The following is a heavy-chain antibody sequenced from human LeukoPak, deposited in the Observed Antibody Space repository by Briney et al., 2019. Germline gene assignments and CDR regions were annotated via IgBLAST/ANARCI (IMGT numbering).Heavy chain of an antibody. J-gene: IGHJ4*02. V-gene: IGHV4-34*01. CDR1: GGSFSGYY. CDR2: INHSGST. D-gene: IGHD6-13*01. CDR3: ARGREQKVGSSWYETQYYFDY. Sequence: MPSETLSLTCAVYGGSFSGYYWSWIRQPPGKGLEWIGEINHSGSTNYNPSLKSRVTISVDTSKNQFSLKLSFVTAADTAVYYCARGREQKVGSSWYETQYYFDYWGQGTLVTVSS.